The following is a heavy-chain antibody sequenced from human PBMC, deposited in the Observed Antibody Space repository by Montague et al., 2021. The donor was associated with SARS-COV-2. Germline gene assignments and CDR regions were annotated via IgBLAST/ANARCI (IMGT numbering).Heavy chain of an antibody. CDR1: GGSFSNYY. D-gene: IGHD2-15*01. V-gene: IGHV4-34*01. Sequence: SETLSLTCAISGGSFSNYYWCWIRKPPGKGLERIDEVNQSGTTIYNPSAKSEVTISEDTSKNQFHLRLNTATAADTAVDYCARGRGPVVAPGAGQAGRAFGIWGQGTMVTVAS. CDR2: VNQSGTT. J-gene: IGHJ3*02. CDR3: ARGRGPVVAPGAGQAGRAFGI.